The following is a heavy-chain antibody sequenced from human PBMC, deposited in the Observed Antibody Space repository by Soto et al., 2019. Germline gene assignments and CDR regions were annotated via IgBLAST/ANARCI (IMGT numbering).Heavy chain of an antibody. CDR2: IIPIFGTA. V-gene: IGHV1-69*01. J-gene: IGHJ4*02. Sequence: QVQLVQSGAELKKPGSSVKVSCKASGGTFSSYAISWVRQAPGQGLEWMGGIIPIFGTANYAQKFQGRVTITADEATSTAYMELSSLRSEDTALYYCARKYNWNDSDSFDYWGQGTLVTVSS. CDR1: GGTFSSYA. D-gene: IGHD1-20*01. CDR3: ARKYNWNDSDSFDY.